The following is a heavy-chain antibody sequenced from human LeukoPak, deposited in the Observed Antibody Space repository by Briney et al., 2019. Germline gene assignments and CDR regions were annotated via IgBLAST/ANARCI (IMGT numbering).Heavy chain of an antibody. CDR2: FNHSGST. Sequence: SETLSLTCAVCGGTFSGYYWSWIRQPPGKGLDWIGQFNHSGSTNYNPSLKSRVTISVDTSKNQFSLKLSSVTAADTAVYYCARGLGLTTGAYYFDSWGQGTLVAVSS. CDR3: ARGLGLTTGAYYFDS. D-gene: IGHD3-22*01. J-gene: IGHJ4*02. CDR1: GGTFSGYY. V-gene: IGHV4-34*01.